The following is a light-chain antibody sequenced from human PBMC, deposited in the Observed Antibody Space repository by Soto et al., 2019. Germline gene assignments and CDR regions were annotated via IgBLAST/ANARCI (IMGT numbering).Light chain of an antibody. V-gene: IGKV1-6*01. CDR2: GTS. CDR1: QDIRND. CDR3: LQEYIYPYP. J-gene: IGKJ2*01. Sequence: ASQMTQSPSSLSVSVGDRVTITCRASQDIRNDLGWYQQKPGKAPKLLIYGTSNLQSGVPSRFSGSGSGTDFTLTLSQLQPEDFAIDYCLQEYIYPYPFGQGTKLDIK.